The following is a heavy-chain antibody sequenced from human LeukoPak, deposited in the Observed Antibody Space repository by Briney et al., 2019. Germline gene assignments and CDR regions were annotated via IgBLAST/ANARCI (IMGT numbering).Heavy chain of an antibody. D-gene: IGHD3-10*01. Sequence: SETLSLTCSVSGGSMSGYYWSWIRQPPGKGLEWIGFIYYRGDTKYNPSLKSRVTISVDTSKNQFSLRLSSVTAADTAVYYCARVEEAYGSGRRENYYYYYMDVWGKGTTVTISS. CDR1: GGSMSGYY. CDR2: IYYRGDT. V-gene: IGHV4-59*01. CDR3: ARVEEAYGSGRRENYYYYYMDV. J-gene: IGHJ6*03.